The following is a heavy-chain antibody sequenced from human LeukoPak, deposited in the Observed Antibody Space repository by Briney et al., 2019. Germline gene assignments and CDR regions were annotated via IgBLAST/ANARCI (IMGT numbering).Heavy chain of an antibody. J-gene: IGHJ3*02. D-gene: IGHD3-22*01. CDR1: GFTFSDCY. V-gene: IGHV3-11*04. CDR3: ARAVYYDSSGYYPRAFDI. Sequence: GGSLRLSCAASGFTFSDCYMSWIRQAPGKGLEWVSYISSSGSTIYYADSVKGRFTISRDNAKNSLYLQMNSLRAEDTAVYYCARAVYYDSSGYYPRAFDIWGQGTMVTVSS. CDR2: ISSSGSTI.